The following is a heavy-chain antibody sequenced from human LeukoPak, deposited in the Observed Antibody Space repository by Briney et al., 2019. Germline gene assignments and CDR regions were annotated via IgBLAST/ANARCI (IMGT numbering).Heavy chain of an antibody. J-gene: IGHJ4*02. D-gene: IGHD3-22*01. CDR3: ASGGSDTSGYLIYHFDY. CDR1: GFTFSTYW. V-gene: IGHV3-7*01. CDR2: IKQDGSEK. Sequence: PGGSLRLSCAASGFTFSTYWINWVRQAPGKGLEWVANIKQDGSEKYYVDSVKGRFTISTDNTKNSLYLQMNSLRAEDTAVYYCASGGSDTSGYLIYHFDYWGQGTLVTVSS.